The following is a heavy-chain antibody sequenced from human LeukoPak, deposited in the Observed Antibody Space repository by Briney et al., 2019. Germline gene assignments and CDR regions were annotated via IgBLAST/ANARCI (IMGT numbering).Heavy chain of an antibody. CDR2: ISYDATKK. CDR3: AKKVEMNTLYFYYGMDV. D-gene: IGHD5-24*01. V-gene: IGHV3-30*18. CDR1: GFSFSNFG. J-gene: IGHJ6*02. Sequence: PGTSLRLSCAASGFSFSNFGMHWVRQAPGKGLEWVAVISYDATKKYYADSVKGRFTISRDNSDNTLYLQMNSLRTEDTAVYFCAKKVEMNTLYFYYGMDVWGQGTTVIVSS.